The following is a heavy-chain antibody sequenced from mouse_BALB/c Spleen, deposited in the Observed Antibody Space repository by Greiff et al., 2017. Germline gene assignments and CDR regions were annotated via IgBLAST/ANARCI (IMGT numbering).Heavy chain of an antibody. D-gene: IGHD1-1*01. CDR3: ARHYYYGSSFRYYFDY. J-gene: IGHJ2*01. V-gene: IGHV5-6*01. CDR2: ISSGGSYT. Sequence: EVQRVESGGDLVKPGGSLKLSCAASGFTFSSYGMSWVRQTPDKRLEWVATISSGGSYTYYPDSVKGRFTISRDNAKNTLYLQMSSLKSEDTAMYYCARHYYYGSSFRYYFDYWGQGTTLTVSS. CDR1: GFTFSSYG.